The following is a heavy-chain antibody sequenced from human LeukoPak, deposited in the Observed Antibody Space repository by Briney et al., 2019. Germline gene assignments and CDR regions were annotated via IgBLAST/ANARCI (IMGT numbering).Heavy chain of an antibody. CDR3: ARGVNNWLDP. D-gene: IGHD3-10*01. Sequence: GGSLRLSCAASGFTFTPYSMNWVRQAPGKGLVWVSRINSDGSSTNYADSVKGRFTISRDNAKNTMYLQMSSLRAEDTAMYYCARGVNNWLDPWGQGTLVTVSS. CDR2: INSDGSST. J-gene: IGHJ5*02. V-gene: IGHV3-74*01. CDR1: GFTFTPYS.